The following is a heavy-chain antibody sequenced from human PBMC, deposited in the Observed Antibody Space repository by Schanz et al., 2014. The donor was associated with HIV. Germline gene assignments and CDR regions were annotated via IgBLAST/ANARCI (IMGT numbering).Heavy chain of an antibody. D-gene: IGHD3-3*01. CDR3: AKTILRFLDWPNANGGMDV. V-gene: IGHV3-30*18. CDR2: ISYDGSNK. Sequence: VQLVESGGGLVKPGRSLRLSCSASGFTFSSNGMHWVRQAPGKGLEWVAIISYDGSNKDYADSVKGRFTISRDNSKNTLYLQMSSLREEDTAVYYCAKTILRFLDWPNANGGMDVWGLGTTVTVSS. CDR1: GFTFSSNG. J-gene: IGHJ6*02.